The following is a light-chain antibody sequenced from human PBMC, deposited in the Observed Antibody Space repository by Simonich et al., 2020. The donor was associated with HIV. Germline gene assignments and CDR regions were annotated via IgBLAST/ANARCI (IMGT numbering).Light chain of an antibody. CDR3: CSYAGSSTAV. CDR2: EGN. V-gene: IGLV2-23*01. J-gene: IGLJ7*01. Sequence: QSVLTQPPSVSGAPGQRVTISCTGTSSDVGSYNLVSWYQQHPGKAPKLMIYEGNKRPSGVSNRFSGSKSGNTASLTISGLQAEDEADYYCCSYAGSSTAVFGGGTQLTVL. CDR1: SSDVGSYNL.